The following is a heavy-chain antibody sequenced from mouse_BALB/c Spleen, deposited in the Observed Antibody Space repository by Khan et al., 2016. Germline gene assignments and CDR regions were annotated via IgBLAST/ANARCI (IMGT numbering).Heavy chain of an antibody. CDR3: ARENYGSSY. J-gene: IGHJ2*01. Sequence: QVQLQQQSGAELVRPGSSVKISCKASGYAFSSYWMNWVKQRPGQGLEWIGQIYPGDGDTNYNGKFKGKATLTADKSSSTAYMQLSSLTSEDSAVYFCARENYGSSYWGQGTTLTVSS. D-gene: IGHD1-1*01. CDR1: GYAFSSYW. V-gene: IGHV1-80*01. CDR2: IYPGDGDT.